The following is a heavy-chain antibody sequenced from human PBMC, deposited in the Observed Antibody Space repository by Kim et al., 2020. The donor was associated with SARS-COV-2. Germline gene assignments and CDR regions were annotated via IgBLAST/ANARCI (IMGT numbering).Heavy chain of an antibody. CDR2: INPSGGST. Sequence: ASVKVSCKASGYTFTSYYMHWVRQAPGQGLEWMGIINPSGGSTSYAQKFQGRVTMTRDTSTSTVYMELSSLRSEDTAVYYCARGANTAMVLYNYYGMDVWGQGTTVTVSS. CDR1: GYTFTSYY. V-gene: IGHV1-46*01. CDR3: ARGANTAMVLYNYYGMDV. D-gene: IGHD5-18*01. J-gene: IGHJ6*02.